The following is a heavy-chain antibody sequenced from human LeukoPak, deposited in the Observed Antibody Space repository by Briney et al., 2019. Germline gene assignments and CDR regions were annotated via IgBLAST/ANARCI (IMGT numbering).Heavy chain of an antibody. J-gene: IGHJ4*02. V-gene: IGHV1-46*01. CDR1: GYTFTSYY. Sequence: GASVKVSCKASGYTFTSYYMHWVRQAPGQGLEWMGIINPSGGSTSYAQKFQGRVTMTRNTSISTAYMELSSLRSEDTAVYYCARLTRRTYYFDYWGQGTLVTVSS. CDR2: INPSGGST. CDR3: ARLTRRTYYFDY. D-gene: IGHD2-15*01.